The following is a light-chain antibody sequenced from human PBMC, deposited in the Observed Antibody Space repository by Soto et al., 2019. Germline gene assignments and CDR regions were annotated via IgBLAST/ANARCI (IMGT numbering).Light chain of an antibody. V-gene: IGLV1-36*01. CDR2: YDD. CDR1: SFNIANKA. J-gene: IGLJ3*02. Sequence: QSVLTQPPSVSEAPGRRVTISCSGSSFNIANKAVNWYQQLPGKAPQLLIYYDDMLSSGVSDRFSGSKSGNTASLTISGLQAEDEADYYCSSYTSSSTLKFGGGTKLTVL. CDR3: SSYTSSSTLK.